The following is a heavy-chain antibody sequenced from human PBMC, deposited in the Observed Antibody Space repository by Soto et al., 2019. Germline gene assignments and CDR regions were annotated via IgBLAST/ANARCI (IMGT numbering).Heavy chain of an antibody. CDR1: GYTFTSYY. J-gene: IGHJ6*02. CDR3: AREKIGASYYYDCSGYSAPRYLMDL. V-gene: IGHV1-46*01. CDR2: INPSGGST. D-gene: IGHD3-22*01. Sequence: ASVKVSCKASGYTFTSYYMHWVRQAPGQGLEWMGIINPSGGSTSYAQKFQGRVTMTRDTSTSTVYMELSSLRSEDTAVYYCAREKIGASYYYDCSGYSAPRYLMDLWGQGSTVTVSS.